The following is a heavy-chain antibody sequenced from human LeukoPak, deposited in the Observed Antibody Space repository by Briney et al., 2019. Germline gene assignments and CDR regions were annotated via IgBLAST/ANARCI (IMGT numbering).Heavy chain of an antibody. CDR3: AKDIAPMVGATTDGGFDY. CDR1: GFTFDDYA. D-gene: IGHD1-26*01. J-gene: IGHJ4*02. CDR2: IIWNSGSI. Sequence: PGGSLRLSCAASGFTFDDYAMQWVRRAPAKGLEWVSGIIWNSGSIGYAHSVKGRFTISRDNAKNSVYLQMNSLRAEDTALYYCAKDIAPMVGATTDGGFDYWGQGSLVTVSS. V-gene: IGHV3-9*01.